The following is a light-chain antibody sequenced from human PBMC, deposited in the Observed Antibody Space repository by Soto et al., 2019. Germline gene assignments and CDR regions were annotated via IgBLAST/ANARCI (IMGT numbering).Light chain of an antibody. Sequence: QSALTQPASMSGSPGQSITISCTGTSGDVGFYDFVSWYQQHPGKVPRLIIYGVTKRPSGVSHRFSGSKSGNTASLTISGLQVEDEAAYSCASYTGSITYLFGGGTKLTVL. J-gene: IGLJ3*02. CDR1: SGDVGFYDF. V-gene: IGLV2-14*03. CDR2: GVT. CDR3: ASYTGSITYL.